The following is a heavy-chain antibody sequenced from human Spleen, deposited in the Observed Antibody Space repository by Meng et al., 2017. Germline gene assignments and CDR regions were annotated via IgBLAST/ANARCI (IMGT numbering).Heavy chain of an antibody. CDR2: INPLRGDT. CDR3: ARDEDISAAGKLFGDY. Sequence: ASEKVSCKASGYTFPDYWLHWVRRAPRQGLAWMGRINPLRGDTHYAQKSQARVTMTGDTSISTAYMELSGLRSDDTAMYYCARDEDISAAGKLFGDYWGQGTLVTVSS. D-gene: IGHD6-25*01. V-gene: IGHV1-2*06. J-gene: IGHJ4*02. CDR1: GYTFPDYW.